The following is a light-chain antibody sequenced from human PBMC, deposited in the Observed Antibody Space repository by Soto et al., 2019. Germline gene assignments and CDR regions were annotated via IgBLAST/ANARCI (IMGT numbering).Light chain of an antibody. Sequence: EIVLTQSPGTLSLSPGERATLSCRASQSVSSSYLAWYQQKPGQAPRLLIYGASSRVTGIPGRFSGSGSGTDFTLTISSLEPEDFGVYYCQQYGNSLWTFGQGTKVDIK. CDR1: QSVSSSY. CDR2: GAS. CDR3: QQYGNSLWT. V-gene: IGKV3-20*01. J-gene: IGKJ1*01.